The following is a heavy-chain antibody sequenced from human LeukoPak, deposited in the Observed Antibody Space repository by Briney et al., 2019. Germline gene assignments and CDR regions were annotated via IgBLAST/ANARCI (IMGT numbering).Heavy chain of an antibody. CDR3: TRGPYSFDI. J-gene: IGHJ3*02. Sequence: PGGSLRLSCAASGFAFSISGMHWVRQAPGEGLEWVAFIGRDRITKYYADSVKGRFTISGDSSYNTEYLQMNSLGAEDTALYYCTRGPYSFDIWGQGTMVTVSS. CDR1: GFAFSISG. V-gene: IGHV3-30*02. CDR2: IGRDRITK.